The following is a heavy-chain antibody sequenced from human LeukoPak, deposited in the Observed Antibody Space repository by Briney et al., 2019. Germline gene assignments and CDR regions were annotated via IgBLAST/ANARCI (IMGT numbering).Heavy chain of an antibody. CDR3: ARGLYYYDSTLGY. CDR1: GGSISSYY. CDR2: IYDSGST. Sequence: SETLSLTCTVSGGSISSYYWSWLRQPPGKGLEWIGYIYDSGSTNYNPSLKSRVTTSVDTSKNQFSLNLTSVTAADTGVYYCARGLYYYDSTLGYWGQGLLVTVSS. J-gene: IGHJ4*02. D-gene: IGHD3-22*01. V-gene: IGHV4-59*01.